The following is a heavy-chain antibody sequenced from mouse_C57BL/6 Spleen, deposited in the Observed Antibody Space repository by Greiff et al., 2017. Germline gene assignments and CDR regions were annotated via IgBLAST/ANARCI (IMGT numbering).Heavy chain of an antibody. CDR2: IDPSDSYT. J-gene: IGHJ4*01. CDR1: GYTFTSYW. D-gene: IGHD6-5*01. CDR3: ARGSYDYYAMEY. V-gene: IGHV1-69*01. Sequence: QVQLQQPGAELVMPGASVKLSCKASGYTFTSYWMHWVKQRPGQGLEWIGEIDPSDSYTNYNQKFKGKSTLTVDKSSSTAYMQLSSLTSEDSAVYYCARGSYDYYAMEYWGQGTSVTVSS.